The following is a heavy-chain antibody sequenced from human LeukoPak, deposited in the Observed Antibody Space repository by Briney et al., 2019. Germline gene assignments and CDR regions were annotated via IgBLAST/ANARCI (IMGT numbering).Heavy chain of an antibody. CDR1: GFTFSSYA. CDR2: ISYDGSNK. CDR3: ARSFRTYYYDSSGYSGFDY. Sequence: GGSLRLSCAASGFTFSSYAMHWVRQAPGKGLEWVAVISYDGSNKYYADSVKGRFTISRDNSKNTLYLQMNSLGAKDTAVYYCARSFRTYYYDSSGYSGFDYWGQGTLVTVSS. V-gene: IGHV3-30-3*01. D-gene: IGHD3-22*01. J-gene: IGHJ4*02.